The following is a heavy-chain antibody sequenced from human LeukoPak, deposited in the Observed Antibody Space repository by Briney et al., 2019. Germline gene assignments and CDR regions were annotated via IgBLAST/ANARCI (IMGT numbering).Heavy chain of an antibody. CDR1: GYTFTSYG. D-gene: IGHD6-19*01. V-gene: IGHV1-18*01. Sequence: ASVTVSCKASGYTFTSYGISWVRQAPGQGLEWMGWISAYNGNTNYAQKLQGRVTMTTDTSTSTAYMELRSLRSDDTAVYYCARDTLSSGLSQNYYYYGMDVWGQGTTVTVSS. CDR2: ISAYNGNT. CDR3: ARDTLSSGLSQNYYYYGMDV. J-gene: IGHJ6*02.